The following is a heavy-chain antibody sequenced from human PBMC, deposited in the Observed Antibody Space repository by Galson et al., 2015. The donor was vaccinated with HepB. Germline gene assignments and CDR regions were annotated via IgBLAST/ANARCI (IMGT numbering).Heavy chain of an antibody. CDR2: IYYSGST. V-gene: IGHV4-59*01. CDR1: GGSISSYY. D-gene: IGHD2-8*01. CDR3: ARIMGYGAVNDYYFDY. J-gene: IGHJ4*02. Sequence: ETLSLTCTVSGGSISSYYWSWIRQPPGKGLEWIGYIYYSGSTNYNPSLKSRVTISVDTSKNQFSLKLSSVTAADTAVYYCARIMGYGAVNDYYFDYWGQGTLVTVSS.